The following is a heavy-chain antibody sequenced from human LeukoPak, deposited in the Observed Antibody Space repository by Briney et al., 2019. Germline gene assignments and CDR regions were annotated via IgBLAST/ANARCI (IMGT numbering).Heavy chain of an antibody. J-gene: IGHJ5*02. CDR2: IYYSGIT. D-gene: IGHD3-10*01. CDR1: GGSISSSNW. V-gene: IGHV4-4*02. CDR3: ARSMVRGVIRRRGNWFDP. Sequence: PSETLSLTCAVSGGSISSSNWWSWVRQPPGKGLEYIGYIYYSGITNYNPSLKSRVTISVDTSKNQFSLRLNSVTAADTAVYYCARSMVRGVIRRRGNWFDPWGQGTLVTVSS.